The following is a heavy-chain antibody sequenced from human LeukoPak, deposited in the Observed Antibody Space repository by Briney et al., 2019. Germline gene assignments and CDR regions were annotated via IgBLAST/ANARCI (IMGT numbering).Heavy chain of an antibody. J-gene: IGHJ4*02. CDR3: ARDLWDH. Sequence: GRSLRPSCAASGFTFSTYTMIWVSPAPGRGMEWDSSITCAGNFIYCADSLRGRFTVSRDNAKNSLYLQMNRLRAEDTAMYYCARDLWDHWGQGTLVTVSS. V-gene: IGHV3-21*01. CDR1: GFTFSTYT. CDR2: ITCAGNFI.